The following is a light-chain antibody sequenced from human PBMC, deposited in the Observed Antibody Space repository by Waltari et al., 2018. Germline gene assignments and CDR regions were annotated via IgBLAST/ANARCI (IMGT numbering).Light chain of an antibody. V-gene: IGKV3-11*01. CDR2: DAS. Sequence: EIVLTQSPATLSLSPGERAPLSCRASQSVSSYLAWYQQKPGQAPRLLIYDASNRATGIPARFSGSGSGTDFTLTISSLEPEDFAVYYCQQRSNWRGTFGQGTKLEIK. CDR1: QSVSSY. CDR3: QQRSNWRGT. J-gene: IGKJ2*02.